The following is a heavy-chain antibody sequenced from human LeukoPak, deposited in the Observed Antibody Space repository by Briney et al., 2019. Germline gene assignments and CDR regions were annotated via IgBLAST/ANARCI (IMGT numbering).Heavy chain of an antibody. Sequence: ASVRVSCKASGYTFTSYGISWVRQALGQGLEWMGWISAYNGNTNYAQKLQGRVTVTTDTSTSTAYMELRSLRSDDTAVYYCARDRQLLSEGCSFDYWGQGTLVTVSS. V-gene: IGHV1-18*01. D-gene: IGHD2-2*01. CDR1: GYTFTSYG. CDR2: ISAYNGNT. CDR3: ARDRQLLSEGCSFDY. J-gene: IGHJ4*02.